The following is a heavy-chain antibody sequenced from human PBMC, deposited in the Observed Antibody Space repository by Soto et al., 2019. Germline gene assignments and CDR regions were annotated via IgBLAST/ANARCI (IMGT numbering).Heavy chain of an antibody. CDR2: IKPSGGST. Sequence: QVQLVQSGAEVKRPGASGTVSCKTSGYIFTSYWINWLRQAPGQGLEWMGLIKPSGGSTTYAQKFQGRVTMTRDTPTSTVYMELRSLKSEDTAVYYCARVEGYSADERDWGQGTLVTVSS. CDR1: GYIFTSYW. D-gene: IGHD5-12*01. J-gene: IGHJ4*02. V-gene: IGHV1-46*01. CDR3: ARVEGYSADERD.